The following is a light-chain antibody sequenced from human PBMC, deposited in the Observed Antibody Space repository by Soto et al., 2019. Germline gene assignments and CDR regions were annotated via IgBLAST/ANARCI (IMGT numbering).Light chain of an antibody. CDR2: DVS. J-gene: IGLJ1*01. Sequence: QSVLTQPASVSGSPGRWITISCTGNSSDVGGYNYVSWYQQHPGKAPKFMIYDVSNRPSGVSNRFSGSKSGNTASLTISGLQAEDEADYYCSSYTTSNTRQIVFGTGTKVTVL. CDR1: SSDVGGYNY. CDR3: SSYTTSNTRQIV. V-gene: IGLV2-14*01.